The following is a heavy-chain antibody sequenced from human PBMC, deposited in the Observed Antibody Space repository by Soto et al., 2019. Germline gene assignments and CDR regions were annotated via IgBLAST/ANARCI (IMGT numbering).Heavy chain of an antibody. J-gene: IGHJ4*01. V-gene: IGHV4-34*01. CDR1: GGSYSDFY. Sequence: QVLLQQWGAGLLKPSEPLSLTCAVYGGSYSDFYWSWIRQPPGKGLEWIGEINHRGSTNYNPSLASRVTTSVDTPKNQFSLKLSSAPAADTAVYYCAGEVPGSRTHYWGHGTLVTVSS. CDR2: INHRGST. CDR3: AGEVPGSRTHY. D-gene: IGHD3-10*01.